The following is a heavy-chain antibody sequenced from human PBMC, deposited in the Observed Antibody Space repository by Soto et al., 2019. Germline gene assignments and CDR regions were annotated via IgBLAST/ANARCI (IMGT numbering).Heavy chain of an antibody. CDR1: GFSLSNAGLG. Sequence: SGPTLVNPTETLTLTCTVSGFSLSNAGLGVSWIRQPPGKALEWLALIYWDDDKRYSPSLKSRLTITKDTSKNQVVLTMTNMDPVDTATYYCAHKMAAAAPGYWGQGTLVTVSS. CDR3: AHKMAAAAPGY. D-gene: IGHD6-13*01. CDR2: IYWDDDK. V-gene: IGHV2-5*02. J-gene: IGHJ4*02.